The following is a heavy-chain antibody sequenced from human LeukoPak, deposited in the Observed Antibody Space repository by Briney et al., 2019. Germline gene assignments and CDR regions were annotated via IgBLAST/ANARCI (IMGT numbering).Heavy chain of an antibody. Sequence: QPGGSLRLSCAASGFTFSSYAMSWVRQALGKGLEWVSAISGSGGSTYYADSVKGRFTISRDNSKNTLYLQMNSLRAEDTAVYYCAKDSFPFIPAAENWFDPWGQGTLVTVSS. V-gene: IGHV3-23*01. D-gene: IGHD2-2*01. J-gene: IGHJ5*02. CDR2: ISGSGGST. CDR1: GFTFSSYA. CDR3: AKDSFPFIPAAENWFDP.